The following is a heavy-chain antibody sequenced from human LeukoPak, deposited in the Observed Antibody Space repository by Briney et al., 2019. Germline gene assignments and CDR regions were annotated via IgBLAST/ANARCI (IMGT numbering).Heavy chain of an antibody. CDR2: IYYSGST. CDR3: AREGYDFWSGYPYFDY. V-gene: IGHV4-59*01. CDR1: GGSISSYY. J-gene: IGHJ4*02. Sequence: SETLTLTCTVSGGSISSYYLSWVRQPPGKGLEWIGYIYYSGSTNYNPSLKSRVTISVDTSKNQFSLKLSSVTAADTAVYYCAREGYDFWSGYPYFDYWGQGTLVTVSS. D-gene: IGHD3-3*01.